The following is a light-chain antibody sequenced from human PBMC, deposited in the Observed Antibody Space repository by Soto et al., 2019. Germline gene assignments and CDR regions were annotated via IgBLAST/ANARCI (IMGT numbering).Light chain of an antibody. CDR2: DGS. J-gene: IGLJ1*01. CDR1: SSDVGSYNR. V-gene: IGLV2-18*02. Sequence: QSALTQPPSVSGSPGQSVAISCSGTSSDVGSYNRVSWYQQPPGTAPKLMLYDGSNRHAGVPDRFSGSKSGNPASLTLSGLQAEDEAHYYWSSFTTSRTSVFGTGHKMNVL. CDR3: SSFTTSRTSV.